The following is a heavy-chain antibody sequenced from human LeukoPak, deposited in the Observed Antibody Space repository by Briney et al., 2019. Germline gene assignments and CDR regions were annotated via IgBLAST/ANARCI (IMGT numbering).Heavy chain of an antibody. CDR1: GLTFSSYA. V-gene: IGHV3-23*01. D-gene: IGHD4-23*01. J-gene: IGHJ4*02. CDR3: AKDFLLEVVRLFDY. Sequence: PGGSLRLSCAASGLTFSSYAMSWVRQAPGKGLEWVSAISGSGGSTYYADSVKGRFTISRDNSKNTLYLQMNSLRAEDTAVYYCAKDFLLEVVRLFDYWGQGTLVTVSS. CDR2: ISGSGGST.